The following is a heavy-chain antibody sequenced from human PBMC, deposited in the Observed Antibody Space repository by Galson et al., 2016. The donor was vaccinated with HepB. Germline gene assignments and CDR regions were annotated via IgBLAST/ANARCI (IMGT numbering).Heavy chain of an antibody. D-gene: IGHD6-19*01. V-gene: IGHV3-23*01. CDR3: ARRAYSGWFFDY. Sequence: SLRLSCAASGFTFTTFAMNWVRQAPGKGLEWVSAISGSGGGTFYADSVKGWFTISRDNSKNTLYLQMNSLSAEDTAVYYCARRAYSGWFFDYWGQGTLVTVSS. CDR2: ISGSGGGT. J-gene: IGHJ4*02. CDR1: GFTFTTFA.